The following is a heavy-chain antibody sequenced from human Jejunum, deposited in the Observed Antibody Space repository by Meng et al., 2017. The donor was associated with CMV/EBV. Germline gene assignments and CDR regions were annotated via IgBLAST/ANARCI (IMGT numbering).Heavy chain of an antibody. V-gene: IGHV1-18*01. CDR2: ISAYNGNT. CDR3: ARVEVGITSGDY. D-gene: IGHD1-26*01. CDR1: GYTFTNYG. Sequence: QAQLVQYGGEVNKPGASVKDSCKASGYTFTNYGITWVRQAPGQGLEWMGWISAYNGNTNYAQTLQGRVTMTTDTSTSTAYMELGSLRSDDTAVYYCARVEVGITSGDYWGQGTLVTVSS. J-gene: IGHJ4*02.